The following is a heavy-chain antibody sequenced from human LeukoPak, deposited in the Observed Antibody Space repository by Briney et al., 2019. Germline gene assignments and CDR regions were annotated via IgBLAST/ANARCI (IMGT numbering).Heavy chain of an antibody. CDR3: ARAIAVAGYDAFDI. V-gene: IGHV1-18*01. D-gene: IGHD6-19*01. CDR1: GYTFTSYG. CDR2: ISAYNGNT. J-gene: IGHJ3*02. Sequence: ASVKVSFKASGYTFTSYGISWVRQAPGQGLEWMGWISAYNGNTNYAQKLQGRVTMTTDTSTSTAYMELRSLRSDDTAVYYCARAIAVAGYDAFDIWGQGTMVTVSS.